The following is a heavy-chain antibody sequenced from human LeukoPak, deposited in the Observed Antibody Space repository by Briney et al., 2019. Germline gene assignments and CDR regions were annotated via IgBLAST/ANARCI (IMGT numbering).Heavy chain of an antibody. CDR1: GFTFSSYA. J-gene: IGHJ4*02. D-gene: IGHD3-10*01. CDR2: IGGTVPTR. CDR3: AKDPQKGRFSYYVDY. V-gene: IGHV3-23*01. Sequence: PGGSLRLSCAVSGFTFSSYAMSWVRQAPGGGLEWVSGIGGTVPTRYYAKSVKGRFTISRDNSKNTVYLQMNNLRPEDTAVYYCAKDPQKGRFSYYVDYWGQGTLVIVSS.